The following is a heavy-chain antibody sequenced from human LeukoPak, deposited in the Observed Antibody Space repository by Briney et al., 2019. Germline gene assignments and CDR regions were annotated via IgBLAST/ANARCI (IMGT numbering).Heavy chain of an antibody. Sequence: PSETLSLTCTVSGGSISSSSYYWGWIRQPPGKGLEWIGSIYYSGKTYYNPSLKSRVTISVDKSKNQFSLKLSSVTAADTAVYYCARVCLVVTAISSYWYFDLWGRGTLVTVSS. V-gene: IGHV4-39*07. CDR1: GGSISSSSYY. J-gene: IGHJ2*01. CDR3: ARVCLVVTAISSYWYFDL. CDR2: IYYSGKT. D-gene: IGHD2-21*02.